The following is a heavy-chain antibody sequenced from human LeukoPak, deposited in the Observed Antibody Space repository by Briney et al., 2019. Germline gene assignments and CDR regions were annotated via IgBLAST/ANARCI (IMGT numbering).Heavy chain of an antibody. D-gene: IGHD2-2*01. J-gene: IGHJ4*02. V-gene: IGHV1-69*05. CDR1: GGTGGTFSSYA. CDR2: IIPVFGTA. Sequence: SVKVSCKASGGTGGTFSSYAINWVRQAPGQGLEWMGGIIPVFGTANYAQKFQGRVTITTDESTSTAYMELSSLRSEDTAVYYRARSPRYCSSTSCPIDYWGQGTLVTVSS. CDR3: ARSPRYCSSTSCPIDY.